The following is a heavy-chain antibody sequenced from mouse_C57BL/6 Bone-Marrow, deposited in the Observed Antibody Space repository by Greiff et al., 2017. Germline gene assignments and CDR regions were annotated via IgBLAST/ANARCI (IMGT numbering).Heavy chain of an antibody. J-gene: IGHJ2*01. D-gene: IGHD2-3*01. CDR2: IDPENGDT. Sequence: EVQLQQSGAELVRPGASVKLSCTASGFNIKDDYMHWVKQRPEQGLEWIGWIDPENGDTEYASKFQGKATITADTSSNTAYLQLSSLTSEDTAVYCCTTWVLPNYFDYWGQGTTLTVSS. V-gene: IGHV14-4*01. CDR3: TTWVLPNYFDY. CDR1: GFNIKDDY.